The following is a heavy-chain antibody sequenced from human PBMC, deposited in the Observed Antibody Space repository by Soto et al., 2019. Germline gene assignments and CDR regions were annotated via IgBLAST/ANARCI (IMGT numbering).Heavy chain of an antibody. CDR2: IGTAGDP. CDR1: GFTFSSYD. D-gene: IGHD5-18*01. J-gene: IGHJ4*02. V-gene: IGHV3-13*05. CDR3: ARGALGYSYGLYYFDY. Sequence: PGGSLRLSCAASGFTFSSYDMHWVPQATGKGLEWVSAIGTAGDPYYPGSVKGRFTISRENAKNSLYLQMNSLRAGDTAVYYCARGALGYSYGLYYFDYWGQGTLVTVSS.